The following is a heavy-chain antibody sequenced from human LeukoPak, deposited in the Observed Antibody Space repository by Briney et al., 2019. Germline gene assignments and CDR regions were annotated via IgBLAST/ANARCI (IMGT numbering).Heavy chain of an antibody. V-gene: IGHV1-2*04. CDR3: ARDPGYCSGGSCYSAAFDI. CDR1: GYTFTGYY. Sequence: ASVKVSCKASGYTFTGYYMHWVRQAPGQGLEWMGWINPNSGGTNYAQKFQGWVTMTRDTSISTAYMELSRLRSDDTAVYYCARDPGYCSGGSCYSAAFDIWGQGTMVTVSS. J-gene: IGHJ3*02. CDR2: INPNSGGT. D-gene: IGHD2-15*01.